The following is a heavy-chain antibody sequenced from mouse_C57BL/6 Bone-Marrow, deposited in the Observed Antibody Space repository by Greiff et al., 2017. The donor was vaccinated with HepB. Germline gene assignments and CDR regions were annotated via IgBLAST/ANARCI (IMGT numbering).Heavy chain of an antibody. J-gene: IGHJ4*01. CDR3: ARVWRDYDGNYYAMDY. CDR1: GFTFSSYA. D-gene: IGHD2-4*01. Sequence: EVQLVESGGGLVKPGGSLKLSCAASGFTFSSYAMSWVRQTPEKRLEWVATISDGGSYTYYPDNVKGRFTISRDNAKNNLYLQMSHLKSEDTAMYYCARVWRDYDGNYYAMDYWGQGTSVTVSS. CDR2: ISDGGSYT. V-gene: IGHV5-4*01.